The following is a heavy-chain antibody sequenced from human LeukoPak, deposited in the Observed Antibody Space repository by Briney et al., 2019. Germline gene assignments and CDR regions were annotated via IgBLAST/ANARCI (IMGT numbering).Heavy chain of an antibody. CDR2: ISSSGSTI. CDR3: ARLGRSSTSCYRDFDP. V-gene: IGHV3-11*01. Sequence: GGSLRLSCAASGFTFSDYYMSWIRQAPGKGLEWVSYISSSGSTIYYADSVKGRFTISRDNAKNSLYLQMNSLRAEDTAVYYCARLGRSSTSCYRDFDPWGQGTLVTVSS. J-gene: IGHJ5*02. CDR1: GFTFSDYY. D-gene: IGHD2-2*02.